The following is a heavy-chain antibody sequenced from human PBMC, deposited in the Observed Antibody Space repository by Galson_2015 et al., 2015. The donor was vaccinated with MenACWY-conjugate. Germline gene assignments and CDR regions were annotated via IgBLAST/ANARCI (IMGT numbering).Heavy chain of an antibody. CDR3: ARDKPLGGYSYGYYYYYGMDV. J-gene: IGHJ6*02. CDR1: GYTFTGYY. CDR2: INPNSGGT. D-gene: IGHD5-18*01. Sequence: SVKVSCKASGYTFTGYYMHWVRQAPGQGLEWMGWINPNSGGTNYAQKFQGWVTMTRDTSISTAYMELSRLRSDDTAVYYCARDKPLGGYSYGYYYYYGMDVWGQGTTVTVSS. V-gene: IGHV1-2*04.